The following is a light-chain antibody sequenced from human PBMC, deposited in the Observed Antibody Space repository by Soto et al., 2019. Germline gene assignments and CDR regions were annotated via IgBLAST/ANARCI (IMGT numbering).Light chain of an antibody. CDR1: QSVSSN. CDR2: GAS. Sequence: EIVMPQSPATLSVSPGARATLSCRASQSVSSNLAWYQQKPGQAPRLLIYGASTRATGIPARFSGSGSGTEFTLTISSLQSEDFAVYYCQQYNNWPLFTFGPGTKVYIK. J-gene: IGKJ3*01. V-gene: IGKV3-15*01. CDR3: QQYNNWPLFT.